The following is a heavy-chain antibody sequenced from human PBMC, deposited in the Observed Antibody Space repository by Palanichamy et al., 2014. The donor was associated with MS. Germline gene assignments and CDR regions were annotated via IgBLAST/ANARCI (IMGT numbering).Heavy chain of an antibody. CDR3: ARHFTAMGGFDL. CDR2: IDLGDSYT. D-gene: IGHD5-18*01. J-gene: IGHJ3*01. CDR1: GFTFGTYW. Sequence: QLVQSGAAVKKPGESLRISCQGSGFTFGTYWITWVRQRPGKGLEWMGRIDLGDSYTAYNPTFEGHVTVSRDASIRTAYLQWTSLKASDSAMYYCARHFTAMGGFDLWGQGTFVTVS. V-gene: IGHV5-10-1*03.